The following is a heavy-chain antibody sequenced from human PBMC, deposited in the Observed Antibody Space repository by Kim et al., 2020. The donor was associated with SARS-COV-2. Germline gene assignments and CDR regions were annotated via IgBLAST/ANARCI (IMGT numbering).Heavy chain of an antibody. D-gene: IGHD6-19*01. J-gene: IGHJ4*02. CDR3: ARLGGIAVAGTLRFDY. Sequence: KFEGRVTMTRDTSISTAYMELSRLRSDDTAVYYCARLGGIAVAGTLRFDYWGQGTLVTVSS. V-gene: IGHV1-2*02.